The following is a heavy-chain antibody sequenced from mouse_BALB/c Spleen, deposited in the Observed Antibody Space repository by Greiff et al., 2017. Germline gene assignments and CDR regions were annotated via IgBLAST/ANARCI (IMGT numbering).Heavy chain of an antibody. CDR3: ASHYGNYYAMDY. J-gene: IGHJ4*01. D-gene: IGHD2-1*01. V-gene: IGHV5-6-5*01. Sequence: EVKVVESGGGLVKPGGSLKLSCAASGFTFSSYAMSWVRQTPEKRLEWVASISSGGSTYYPDSVKGRFTISRDNARNILYLQMSSLRSEDTAMYYCASHYGNYYAMDYWGQGTSVTVSS. CDR1: GFTFSSYA. CDR2: ISSGGST.